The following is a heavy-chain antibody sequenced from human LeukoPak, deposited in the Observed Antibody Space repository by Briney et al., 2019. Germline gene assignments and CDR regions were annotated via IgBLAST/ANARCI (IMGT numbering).Heavy chain of an antibody. CDR1: GFTFSSYG. D-gene: IGHD3-10*01. CDR3: ARDMYSMSSARGAY. J-gene: IGHJ4*02. V-gene: IGHV3-30*03. Sequence: GRSLRLSCAASGFTFSSYGMHWVRQAPGKGLEWVAVISYDGSNKYYADSVKGRFTISRDNSKNTLYLQMNSLRAEDAAVYYCARDMYSMSSARGAYWGQGTLVTVSS. CDR2: ISYDGSNK.